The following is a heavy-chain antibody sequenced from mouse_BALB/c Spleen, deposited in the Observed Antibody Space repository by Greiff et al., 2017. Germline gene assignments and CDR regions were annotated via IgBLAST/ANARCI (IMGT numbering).Heavy chain of an antibody. CDR1: GFTFSSYY. D-gene: IGHD2-3*01. V-gene: IGHV5-6-2*01. CDR3: ARRSGYYDYAIDY. Sequence: EVKVVESGGGLVKLGGSLKLSCAASGFTFSSYYMSWVRQTPEKRLELVAAINSNGGSTYYPDTVKGRFTISRDNAKNTLYLQMSSLKSEDTALYYCARRSGYYDYAIDYWGQGTSVTVSS. CDR2: INSNGGST. J-gene: IGHJ4*01.